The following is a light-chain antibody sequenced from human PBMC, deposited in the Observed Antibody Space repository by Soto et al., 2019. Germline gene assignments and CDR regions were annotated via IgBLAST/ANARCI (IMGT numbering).Light chain of an antibody. V-gene: IGLV2-14*01. CDR1: SSDVGGYNY. CDR2: EVS. CDR3: SSYTSTSTPCV. J-gene: IGLJ1*01. Sequence: QSALTQPASVSGSPGQSITISCTGTSSDVGGYNYVSWYQQHPGKAPKLIIYEVSHRPSGASNHFSGYKSGNTASLTISGLQPEDEADDYCSSYTSTSTPCVFGTGTKLTVL.